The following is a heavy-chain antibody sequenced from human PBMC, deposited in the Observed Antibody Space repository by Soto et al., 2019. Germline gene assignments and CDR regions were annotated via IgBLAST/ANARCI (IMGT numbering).Heavy chain of an antibody. V-gene: IGHV3-9*01. CDR3: ARSRGLAGRPLDL. Sequence: GGSLRLSCAASGFTFDDYAMHWVRQAPGKGLEWVSGITWNSGDKTYTGSVKGRFSISRDNAENSLYLHMNSLRPEDTAFYYCARSRGLAGRPLDLWGQGTLVTVSS. CDR2: ITWNSGDK. J-gene: IGHJ5*02. CDR1: GFTFDDYA. D-gene: IGHD6-6*01.